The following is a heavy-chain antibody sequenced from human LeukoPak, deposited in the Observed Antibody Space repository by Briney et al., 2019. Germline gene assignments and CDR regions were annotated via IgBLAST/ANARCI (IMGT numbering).Heavy chain of an antibody. J-gene: IGHJ3*02. D-gene: IGHD1-26*01. V-gene: IGHV4-34*01. Sequence: SETLSLTCAVYGGSFSGYYWSWIRQPPGKGLEWIGEINHSGSTNYNPSLKSRVTISVDTSKNQFSLKLSSVTAADTAVYYCARMTGSGSYYLIGAFDIWGQGTMVTVSS. CDR3: ARMTGSGSYYLIGAFDI. CDR2: INHSGST. CDR1: GGSFSGYY.